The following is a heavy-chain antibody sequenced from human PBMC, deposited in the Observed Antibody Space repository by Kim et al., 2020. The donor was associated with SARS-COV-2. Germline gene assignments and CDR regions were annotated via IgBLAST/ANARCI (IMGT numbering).Heavy chain of an antibody. CDR3: ARDRVTTWTIPYYYYGMDV. J-gene: IGHJ6*02. D-gene: IGHD4-17*01. Sequence: GGSLRLSCAASGFTFSSYSMNWVRQALGKGLEWVSSISSSSSYIYYADSVKGRFTISRDNAKNSLYLQMNSLRAEDTAVYYCARDRVTTWTIPYYYYGMDVWGQGTTVTVSS. V-gene: IGHV3-21*01. CDR2: ISSSSSYI. CDR1: GFTFSSYS.